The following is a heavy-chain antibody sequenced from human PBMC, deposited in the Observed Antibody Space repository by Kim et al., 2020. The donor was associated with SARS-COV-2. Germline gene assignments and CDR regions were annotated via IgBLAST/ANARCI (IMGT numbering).Heavy chain of an antibody. CDR3: ATSPDSPGND. D-gene: IGHD6-13*01. Sequence: GGSLRLSCAASGFTFTSYGMSWVRQAPGKGLEWVANRKDGGSGTFYVDSVKGRFTISRDNAKNTLYRQMNNLRAEDTAVYYCATSPDSPGNDLDQGTQGT. V-gene: IGHV3-7*03. CDR1: GFTFTSYG. J-gene: IGHJ1*01. CDR2: RKDGGSGT.